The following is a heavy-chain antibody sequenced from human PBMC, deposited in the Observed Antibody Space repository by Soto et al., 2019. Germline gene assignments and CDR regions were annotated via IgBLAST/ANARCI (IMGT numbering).Heavy chain of an antibody. Sequence: SETLSLTCAVSGGSISSSNWWSWVRQPPGKGLEWIGEIYHSGSTNYNPSLKSRVTISVDKSKNQFSLKLSSVTAADTAVYYCARGKYYDFWSVYAFVPKPYYYGMDVWGQGTTVTVS. CDR3: ARGKYYDFWSVYAFVPKPYYYGMDV. CDR2: IYHSGST. V-gene: IGHV4-4*02. D-gene: IGHD3-3*01. J-gene: IGHJ6*02. CDR1: GGSISSSNW.